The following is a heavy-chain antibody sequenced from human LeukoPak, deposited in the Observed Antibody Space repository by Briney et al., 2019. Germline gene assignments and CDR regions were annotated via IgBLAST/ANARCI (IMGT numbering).Heavy chain of an antibody. V-gene: IGHV5-51*01. J-gene: IGHJ6*02. D-gene: IGHD1-26*01. Sequence: GESLKISCKGSGYSFTSYWIGWVRQMPGKGLEWMGIIYPGDSDTRYSPSFQGQVTISADKSTSTAYLQWSSLKASDTAMYYCARGGGDGSSEEPEYDYYYGMDVWGQGTTVTVSS. CDR3: ARGGGDGSSEEPEYDYYYGMDV. CDR1: GYSFTSYW. CDR2: IYPGDSDT.